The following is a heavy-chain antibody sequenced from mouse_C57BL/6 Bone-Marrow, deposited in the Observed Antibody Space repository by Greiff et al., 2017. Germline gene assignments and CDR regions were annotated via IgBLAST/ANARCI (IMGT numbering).Heavy chain of an antibody. J-gene: IGHJ1*03. Sequence: EVQLVESGGGLVQPGGSLKLSCAASGFTFSDYGMAWVRQAPRKGPEWVAFISNLAYSIYYADTVTGRFTISSENAKNTLYLEMSSLRSEDTAMYYCARLYYDYVYWYFDVWGTGTTVTVSS. CDR2: ISNLAYSI. V-gene: IGHV5-15*01. CDR3: ARLYYDYVYWYFDV. D-gene: IGHD2-4*01. CDR1: GFTFSDYG.